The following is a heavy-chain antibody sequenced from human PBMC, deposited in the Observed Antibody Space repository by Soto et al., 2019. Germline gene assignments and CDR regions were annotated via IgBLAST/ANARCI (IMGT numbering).Heavy chain of an antibody. J-gene: IGHJ4*02. CDR1: GGSISSGGYY. CDR2: IYYSGST. V-gene: IGHV4-31*03. Sequence: QVQLQESGPGLVKPSQTLSFTCTVSGGSISSGGYYWSWIRQHPGKGLEWIGYIYYSGSTYYNPSLKSRVTISVDTSKNQFSLKLSSVTAADTAVYYCARGGIAAAAPPDYWGQGTLVTVSS. CDR3: ARGGIAAAAPPDY. D-gene: IGHD6-13*01.